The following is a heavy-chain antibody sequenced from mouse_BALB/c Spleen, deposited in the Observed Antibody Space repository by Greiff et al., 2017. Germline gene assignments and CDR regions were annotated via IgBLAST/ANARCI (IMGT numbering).Heavy chain of an antibody. D-gene: IGHD2-10*01. J-gene: IGHJ3*01. CDR1: GFNIKDYY. CDR3: ARGAYYGNYVFAY. Sequence: EVQLQQSGAELVRSGASVKLSCTASGFNIKDYYMHWVKQRPEQGLEWIGRIDPANGNTKYDPKFQGKATITADTSSNTAYLQLSSLTSEDTAVYYCARGAYYGNYVFAYWGQGTLVTVSA. CDR2: IDPANGNT. V-gene: IGHV14-3*02.